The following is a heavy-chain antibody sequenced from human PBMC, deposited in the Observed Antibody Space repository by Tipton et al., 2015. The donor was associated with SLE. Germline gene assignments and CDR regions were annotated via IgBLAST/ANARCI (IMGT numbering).Heavy chain of an antibody. J-gene: IGHJ4*02. D-gene: IGHD2-2*01. CDR1: GDSVSSNSAA. V-gene: IGHV6-1*01. CDR3: ARYPLAYCSSTSCYELFDY. CDR2: TYYRSKWYN. Sequence: GLVKPSQTLSLTCAISGDSVSSNSAAWNWIRQSPSRGLEWLGRTYYRSKWYNDYAVSVKSRITINPDTSKNQFSLQLNSVTPEYTAVYYCARYPLAYCSSTSCYELFDYWGQGTLVTVSS.